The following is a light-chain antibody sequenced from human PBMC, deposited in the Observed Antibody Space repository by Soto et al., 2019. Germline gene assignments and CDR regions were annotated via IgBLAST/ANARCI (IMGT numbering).Light chain of an antibody. V-gene: IGKV3-20*01. CDR3: QQYGNSPRT. CDR2: GAS. Sequence: EIVLTQSPGTLSSSPWERATVSCRASQGVSGNLAWYQQNPGQAPRLLIYGASTRATGIPARFSGSGSGTDFTLTISRLEPEDFAVYYCQQYGNSPRTFGQGTKVDIK. CDR1: QGVSGN. J-gene: IGKJ1*01.